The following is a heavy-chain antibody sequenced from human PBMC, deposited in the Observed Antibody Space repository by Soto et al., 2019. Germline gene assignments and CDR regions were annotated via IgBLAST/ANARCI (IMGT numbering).Heavy chain of an antibody. V-gene: IGHV1-69*06. CDR1: GGSLSTNP. Sequence: SVKGSCKASGGSLSTNPISWVRQAPGQGLEWMGGTGSGTGPGNHAQKCQGRLTVTADKSTGTVYMELTNLSSEDTAVYYCARRDSGGFFRFFDSWGQGTLVTVSS. CDR3: ARRDSGGFFRFFDS. CDR2: TGSGTGPG. D-gene: IGHD2-15*01. J-gene: IGHJ4*02.